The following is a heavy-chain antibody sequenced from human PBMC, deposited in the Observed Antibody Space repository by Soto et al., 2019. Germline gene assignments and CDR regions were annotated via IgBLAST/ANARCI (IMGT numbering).Heavy chain of an antibody. D-gene: IGHD3-22*01. CDR2: INIDGIT. V-gene: IGHV3-74*01. J-gene: IGHJ4*02. CDR3: ARGDGDNYDGHGYLARH. CDR1: GFTFSSYW. Sequence: PGGSLRLSCAASGFTFSSYWMHWVRQAPGKGLVWVSRINIDGITSYADSVKGRFTISRDNAKNTLYLQMNTLGAGDTAVYYCARGDGDNYDGHGYLARHWGQGT.